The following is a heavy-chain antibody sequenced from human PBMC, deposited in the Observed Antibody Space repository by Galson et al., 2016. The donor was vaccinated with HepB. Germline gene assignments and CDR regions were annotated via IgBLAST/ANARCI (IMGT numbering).Heavy chain of an antibody. Sequence: SLRLSCAASGFTFLSFSMGWVRQAPGKGLEWVANIKEDGSNEDYVDSVRGRFTISRDNAKNVVYMEMNNLRVEDTAIYYCVRHGFQWVVQGAFDVWAQGTMVT. V-gene: IGHV3-7*01. D-gene: IGHD3-10*01. J-gene: IGHJ3*01. CDR1: GFTFLSFS. CDR3: VRHGFQWVVQGAFDV. CDR2: IKEDGSNE.